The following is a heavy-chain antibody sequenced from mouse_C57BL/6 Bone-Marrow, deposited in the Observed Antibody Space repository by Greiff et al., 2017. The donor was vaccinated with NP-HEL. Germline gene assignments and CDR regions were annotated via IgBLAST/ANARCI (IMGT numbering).Heavy chain of an antibody. CDR2: IYPGNSDT. Sequence: EVQLQQSGTVLARPGASVKMSCKTSGYTFTSYWMHWVKQRPGQGLEWIGAIYPGNSDTSYNQKFKGKAKLTAVTSASTAYMELSSLTNEDSAVYYCTRPLRLLTWFAYWGQGTLVTVSA. CDR1: GYTFTSYW. J-gene: IGHJ3*01. D-gene: IGHD3-2*02. V-gene: IGHV1-5*01. CDR3: TRPLRLLTWFAY.